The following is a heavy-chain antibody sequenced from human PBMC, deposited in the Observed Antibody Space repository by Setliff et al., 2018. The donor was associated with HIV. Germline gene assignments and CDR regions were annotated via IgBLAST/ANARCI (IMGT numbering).Heavy chain of an antibody. CDR2: ISGSNSRT. CDR1: GFNFMFFA. V-gene: IGHV3-23*01. J-gene: IGHJ6*03. D-gene: IGHD2-15*01. CDR3: AKHECSGGCYYYMDV. Sequence: PGFNFMFFAMSWVRQAPGKGLEWVSGISGSNSRTDYVDSVKGRFTISRDKSKNTLYLQLNSLRTEDTAVYYCAKHECSGGCYYYMDVWGKGIMVTVSS.